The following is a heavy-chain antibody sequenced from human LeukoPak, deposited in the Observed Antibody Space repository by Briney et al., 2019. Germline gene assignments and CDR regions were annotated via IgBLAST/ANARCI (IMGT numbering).Heavy chain of an antibody. CDR1: GYTFTNYG. D-gene: IGHD3-22*01. CDR2: ISVYNGNT. Sequence: ASVKVSCKASGYTFTNYGISWVRQAPGQGLEWMGWISVYNGNTNYAQKLQGRVTMTTDTSTSTAYMELRSLRSDDTAVYYCARGSQLYYYDSSGYGDYWGQGTLVTVSS. J-gene: IGHJ4*02. V-gene: IGHV1-18*01. CDR3: ARGSQLYYYDSSGYGDY.